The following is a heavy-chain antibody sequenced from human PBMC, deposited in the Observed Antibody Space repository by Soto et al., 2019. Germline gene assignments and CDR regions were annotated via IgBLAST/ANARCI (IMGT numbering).Heavy chain of an antibody. V-gene: IGHV1-2*04. Sequence: ASVKVSCKASGYTFTGYYMHWVRQAPGQGLEWMGWINPNSGGTNYAKKFQGWVTMTRDTSIRKAYMELIRLRSDDSAVSSSARAGYCSGGSSYPFDYWGQGTLVTVSS. CDR3: ARAGYCSGGSSYPFDY. D-gene: IGHD2-15*01. CDR1: GYTFTGYY. CDR2: INPNSGGT. J-gene: IGHJ4*02.